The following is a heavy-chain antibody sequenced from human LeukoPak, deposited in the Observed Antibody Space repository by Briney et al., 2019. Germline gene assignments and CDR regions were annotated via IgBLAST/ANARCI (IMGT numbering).Heavy chain of an antibody. V-gene: IGHV3-21*01. J-gene: IGHJ3*02. CDR3: ARDGGSPNDAFDI. CDR1: GFTFSSYS. CDR2: TSSSSSYI. D-gene: IGHD3-16*01. Sequence: GGSLRLSCAASGFTFSSYSMNWVRQAPGKGLEWVSSTSSSSSYIYYADSVKGRFTISRDNAKNSLYLQMNSLRAEDTAVYYCARDGGSPNDAFDIWGQGTMVTVSS.